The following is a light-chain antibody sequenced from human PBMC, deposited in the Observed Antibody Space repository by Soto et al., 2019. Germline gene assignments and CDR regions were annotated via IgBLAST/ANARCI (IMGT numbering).Light chain of an antibody. CDR1: QSIRSY. CDR3: LQHNIYPHT. V-gene: IGKV1-17*01. Sequence: DIQLTQSPSSLSASVGDKVTITCRASQSIRSYLNWVQQKPGRVPKRLIYAGSSLQSGVPSRFSGSGSGTEFTLTISSLQPEDFATYYCLQHNIYPHTFGQGTKLEIK. CDR2: AGS. J-gene: IGKJ2*01.